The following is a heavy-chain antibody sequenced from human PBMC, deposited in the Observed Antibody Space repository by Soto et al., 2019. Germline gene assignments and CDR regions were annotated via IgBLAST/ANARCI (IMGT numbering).Heavy chain of an antibody. V-gene: IGHV3-23*01. CDR1: GFTFSSYA. Sequence: QPVGSLRLSCAASGFTFSSYAMRWVRQAPGKGLEWVSAISDSGGATYYVDSVKGRFTISRDNSKNTVYLQMNSLRAEDTAIYYCARSAATTNYYFDPWGQGILVTVSS. J-gene: IGHJ5*02. CDR2: ISDSGGAT. D-gene: IGHD3-22*01. CDR3: ARSAATTNYYFDP.